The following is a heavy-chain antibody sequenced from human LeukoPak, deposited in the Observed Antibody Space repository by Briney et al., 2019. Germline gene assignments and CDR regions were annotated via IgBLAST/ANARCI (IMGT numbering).Heavy chain of an antibody. CDR1: GGSFSGYY. V-gene: IGHV4-34*01. CDR3: ASHRRLLWFGDFFDY. J-gene: IGHJ4*02. CDR2: INHSGST. D-gene: IGHD3-10*01. Sequence: SETLSLTCAVYGGSFSGYYWSWIRQPPGKGLEWIGEINHSGSTNYNPSLKSRVTISVDTSKNQFSLKLSSVTAADTAVYYCASHRRLLWFGDFFDYWGQETLVTVSS.